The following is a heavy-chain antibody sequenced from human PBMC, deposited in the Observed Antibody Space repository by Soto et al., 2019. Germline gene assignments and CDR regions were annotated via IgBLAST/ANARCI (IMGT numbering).Heavy chain of an antibody. D-gene: IGHD2-2*01. CDR2: INPSGGST. Sequence: ASVKVSCKASGYTFTSYYMHWVRQAPGQGLEWMGIINPSGGSTSYARKFQGRVTMTRDTSTSTVYMELSSLRSEDTAVYYCARSYDIVVVPAARSWGIAAAGTGFFDYWGQGTLVTVSS. CDR3: ARSYDIVVVPAARSWGIAAAGTGFFDY. CDR1: GYTFTSYY. J-gene: IGHJ4*02. V-gene: IGHV1-46*01.